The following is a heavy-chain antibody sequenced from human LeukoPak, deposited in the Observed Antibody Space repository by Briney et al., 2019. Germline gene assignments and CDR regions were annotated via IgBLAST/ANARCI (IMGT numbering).Heavy chain of an antibody. J-gene: IGHJ4*02. V-gene: IGHV3-23*01. CDR1: GFTFSSYG. D-gene: IGHD3-10*01. CDR2: ISGSGGST. CDR3: AKGKGIGGSGSSGY. Sequence: GGSLRLSCAASGFTFSSYGMSWVRQAPGKGLEWVSAISGSGGSTYYADSVKGRFTISRDNSKNTLYLQMNSLRAEDTAVYYCAKGKGIGGSGSSGYWGQGTLVTVSS.